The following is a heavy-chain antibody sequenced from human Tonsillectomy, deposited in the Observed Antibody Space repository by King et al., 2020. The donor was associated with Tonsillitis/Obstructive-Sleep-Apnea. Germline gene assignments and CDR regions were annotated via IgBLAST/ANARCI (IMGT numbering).Heavy chain of an antibody. J-gene: IGHJ4*02. V-gene: IGHV1-69*17. CDR1: GGTLSSHA. Sequence: QLVQSGAEVKKPGSSVKVSCKASGGTLSSHAISWVRQAPGQGLEWVGGIIPIFVLANYAQKFQGRVTITADKSTSTAYMELSSLSSEDTAVYYCASQSYVSSGYYYFDYWGQGTLVTVSS. CDR3: ASQSYVSSGYYYFDY. D-gene: IGHD3-22*01. CDR2: IIPIFVLA.